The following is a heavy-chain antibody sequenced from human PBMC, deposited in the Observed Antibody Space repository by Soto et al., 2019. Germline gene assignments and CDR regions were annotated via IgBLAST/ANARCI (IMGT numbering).Heavy chain of an antibody. CDR2: IYYSGST. Sequence: SETLSLTCAVSGGSISSYYWSWIRQPPGKGLEWIGYIYYSGSTNYNPSLKSRVTISIDTSKNQFSLKLSSVTAADTAVYYCARSDDILTGYINNWFDPWGQGTLVTVSS. J-gene: IGHJ5*02. CDR1: GGSISSYY. CDR3: ARSDDILTGYINNWFDP. V-gene: IGHV4-59*08. D-gene: IGHD3-9*01.